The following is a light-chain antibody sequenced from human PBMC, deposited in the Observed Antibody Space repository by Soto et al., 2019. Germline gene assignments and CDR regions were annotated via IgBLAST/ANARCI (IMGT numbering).Light chain of an antibody. V-gene: IGKV3-11*01. J-gene: IGKJ1*01. CDR3: QQRSNWPGT. Sequence: EIVLTQSPATLSLSPGERATLSCRASQSVRSSLVWYQQQPGQAPRLLIYDASNRATGIPARFSGSGSGTDFTLTISSLEPKDFSVYYCQQRSNWPGTFGQGTKLEIK. CDR1: QSVRSS. CDR2: DAS.